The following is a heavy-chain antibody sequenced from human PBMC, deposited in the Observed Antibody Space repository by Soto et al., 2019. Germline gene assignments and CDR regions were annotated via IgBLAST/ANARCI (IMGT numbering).Heavy chain of an antibody. D-gene: IGHD6-19*01. CDR1: GGSISSYY. V-gene: IGHV4-59*01. CDR2: IYYSGST. CDR3: ARGPLYSSGWSPLFG. J-gene: IGHJ4*02. Sequence: SETLSLTCIVSGGSISSYYWSWIRQPPGKGLEWIGYIYYSGSTNYNPSLKSRVTISVDTSKNQFSLKLSSVTAADTAVYYCARGPLYSSGWSPLFGWGQGTLVTVSS.